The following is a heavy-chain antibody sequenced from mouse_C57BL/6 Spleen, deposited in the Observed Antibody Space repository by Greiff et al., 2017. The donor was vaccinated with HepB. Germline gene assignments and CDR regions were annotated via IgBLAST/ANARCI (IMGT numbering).Heavy chain of an antibody. D-gene: IGHD1-1*01. V-gene: IGHV1-22*01. CDR3: ARTVVGGDYSAMDY. CDR2: INPNNGGT. Sequence: EVQLQQSGPELVKPGASVKMSCKASGYTFTDYNMHWVKQSHGKSLEWIGYINPNNGGTSYNQKFKGKATLTVNKSSSTVYMELRSLTSEDSAVYYCARTVVGGDYSAMDYWGQGTSVTVSS. J-gene: IGHJ4*01. CDR1: GYTFTDYN.